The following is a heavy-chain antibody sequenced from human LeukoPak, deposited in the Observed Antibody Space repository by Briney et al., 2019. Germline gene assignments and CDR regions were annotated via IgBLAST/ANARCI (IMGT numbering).Heavy chain of an antibody. D-gene: IGHD4-17*01. CDR2: ISSSSIYI. CDR1: GFTFSSYS. CDR3: ARGKSNYGDYVDY. J-gene: IGHJ4*02. Sequence: GGSLRLSCAASGFTFSSYSMNWVRQAPGKGLEWVSSISSSSIYIYYADSVKGRFTISRDNARNSPYLQMNSLRAEDTAVYYCARGKSNYGDYVDYWGQGTLVTVSS. V-gene: IGHV3-21*01.